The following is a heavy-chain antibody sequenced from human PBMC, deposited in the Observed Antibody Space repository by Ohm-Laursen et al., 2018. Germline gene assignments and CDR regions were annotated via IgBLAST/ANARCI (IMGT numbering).Heavy chain of an antibody. D-gene: IGHD3-22*01. CDR3: AREGKSDDSTGYFLGY. Sequence: TLSLTCAVSGGSVSTYYWNWIRQPAGKGLEWIGRTSNSGNTNYNPSLKSRVTMSVDTSKNQFSLKLSSSTDADTAVYYCAREGKSDDSTGYFLGYWGPGTLVTVSS. J-gene: IGHJ4*02. CDR2: TSNSGNT. CDR1: GGSVSTYY. V-gene: IGHV4-4*07.